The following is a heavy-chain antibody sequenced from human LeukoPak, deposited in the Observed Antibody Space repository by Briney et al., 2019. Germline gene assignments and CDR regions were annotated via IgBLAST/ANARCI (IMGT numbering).Heavy chain of an antibody. J-gene: IGHJ4*02. CDR2: ISYDGNDK. D-gene: IGHD3-10*01. Sequence: GGSLGLSCAASGFSFSTYGMHWVRQAPGKGLEWVAVISYDGNDKYYTDSVKGRFTISRDNSRNILYLQMNSLSADDTAVYFCTRKGGTYYYDSWGQGTLVFVSS. CDR1: GFSFSTYG. CDR3: TRKGGTYYYDS. V-gene: IGHV3-30*03.